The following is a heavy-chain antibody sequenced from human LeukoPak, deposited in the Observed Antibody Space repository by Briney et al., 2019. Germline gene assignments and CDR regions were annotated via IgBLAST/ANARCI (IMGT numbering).Heavy chain of an antibody. V-gene: IGHV3-21*01. D-gene: IGHD2-2*01. CDR3: APRKEVPAAIAT. CDR1: GFTFSSYS. CDR2: ISSSSSYI. Sequence: GGSLRLSCAASGFTFSSYSMNWVRQAPRKGLEWASSISSSSSYIYYADSVKGRFTISRDNAKNSLYLQMNSLRAEDTAVYYCAPRKEVPAAIATWGQGTLVTVSS. J-gene: IGHJ5*02.